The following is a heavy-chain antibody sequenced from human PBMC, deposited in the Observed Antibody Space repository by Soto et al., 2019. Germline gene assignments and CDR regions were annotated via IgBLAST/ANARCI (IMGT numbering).Heavy chain of an antibody. V-gene: IGHV4-34*01. CDR1: GGFVSSGSYY. CDR2: MSHSGGT. J-gene: IGHJ3*02. CDR3: ARVERGTATTVVDAFDI. D-gene: IGHD1-1*01. Sequence: QVQLQQWGAGLLKPSETLSLTCAVYGGFVSSGSYYWSWIRQPPGKGLEWIGEMSHSGGTHFNPTLKCRATISVDTSNNQFSLKMSSVTAADTALYYCARVERGTATTVVDAFDIWGPGTMVTVSS.